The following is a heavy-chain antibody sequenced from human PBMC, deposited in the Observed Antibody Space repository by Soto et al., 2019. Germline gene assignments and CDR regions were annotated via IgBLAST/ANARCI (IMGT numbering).Heavy chain of an antibody. CDR2: INHSGST. CDR3: ARASYGSGSPVYFDY. V-gene: IGHV4-34*01. D-gene: IGHD3-10*01. J-gene: IGHJ4*02. Sequence: QVQLQQWGAGLLKPSETLSLTCAVYGGSFSGYYWSWIRQPPGKGLEWIGEINHSGSTNYNPSLNSRVTISVDTSKNQFSLKLSSVTAADTAVYYCARASYGSGSPVYFDYWGQGTLVTVSS. CDR1: GGSFSGYY.